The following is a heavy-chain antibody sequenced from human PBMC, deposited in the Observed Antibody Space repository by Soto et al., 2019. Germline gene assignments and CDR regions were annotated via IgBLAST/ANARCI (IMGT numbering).Heavy chain of an antibody. CDR1: GFTFSNYG. CDR2: IWYDGSKK. CDR3: ARDPGSSWYPIDY. J-gene: IGHJ4*02. D-gene: IGHD6-13*01. V-gene: IGHV3-33*01. Sequence: QVQLVESGGGVVQTGTSLRLSCAASGFTFSNYGMHWVRQAPNKGLEWVAIIWYDGSKKYYADSVKGRFTISRDNSKNTLYLQMNSLRAEYTAVYYCARDPGSSWYPIDYWGQGTLVTVSS.